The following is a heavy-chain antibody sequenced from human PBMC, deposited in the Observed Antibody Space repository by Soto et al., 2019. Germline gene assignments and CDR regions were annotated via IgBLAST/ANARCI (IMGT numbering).Heavy chain of an antibody. J-gene: IGHJ6*02. D-gene: IGHD3-22*01. Sequence: SVKVSCKASGDTFSSYAISWVRQAPGQGLEWMGGIIPIFGTANYAQKFQGRVMITADESTSTAYMELSSLRSEDTAVYYCARDGSGYRSRASPMDVRGQGTTVTVSS. CDR2: IIPIFGTA. CDR1: GDTFSSYA. CDR3: ARDGSGYRSRASPMDV. V-gene: IGHV1-69*13.